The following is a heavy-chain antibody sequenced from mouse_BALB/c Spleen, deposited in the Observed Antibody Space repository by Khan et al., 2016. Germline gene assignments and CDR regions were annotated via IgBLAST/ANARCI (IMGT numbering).Heavy chain of an antibody. Sequence: QVQLKESGPGLVAPSQSLSITCTVSGFSSTNSGVHWVRQPPRKGLDWLGVIWAGGSTDYNSALMSRLSITRDTTQKQVFLKMNSLQTDDTAMYYCARDDQEFDAWFASWGQGTLVTVSA. J-gene: IGHJ3*01. CDR2: IWAGGST. CDR3: ARDDQEFDAWFAS. CDR1: GFSSTNSG. V-gene: IGHV2-9*02.